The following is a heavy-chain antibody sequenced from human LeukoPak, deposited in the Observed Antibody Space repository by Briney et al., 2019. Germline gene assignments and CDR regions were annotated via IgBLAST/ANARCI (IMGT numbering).Heavy chain of an antibody. CDR1: GFSLSTSGVG. D-gene: IGHD3/OR15-3a*01. V-gene: IGHV2-5*02. CDR2: IYWDDDK. J-gene: IGHJ5*02. CDR3: AHRRTNRDWSRRLSWFDP. Sequence: SGPTLVKPTQTLTLTCTFSGFSLSTSGVGVGWIRQPPGKALEWLALIYWDDDKRYSPSLKSRLTITRDTSKNQVVLTMTNMDPVDTATYYCAHRRTNRDWSRRLSWFDPWGQGTLVTVSS.